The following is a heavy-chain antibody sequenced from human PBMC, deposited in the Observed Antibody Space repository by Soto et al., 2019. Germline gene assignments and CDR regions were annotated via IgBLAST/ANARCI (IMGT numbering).Heavy chain of an antibody. CDR3: ARGGGYCSGGSCYSFSNFDY. J-gene: IGHJ4*02. D-gene: IGHD2-15*01. Sequence: GGSLRLSCAASGFTFINYGMHWVRQAPGKGLEWVAVLDYDGSNTYYADSVKGRFTISRDNSKNTLYLQMNSLRAEDTAVYYCARGGGYCSGGSCYSFSNFDYWGQGTLVTVSS. V-gene: IGHV3-33*01. CDR2: LDYDGSNT. CDR1: GFTFINYG.